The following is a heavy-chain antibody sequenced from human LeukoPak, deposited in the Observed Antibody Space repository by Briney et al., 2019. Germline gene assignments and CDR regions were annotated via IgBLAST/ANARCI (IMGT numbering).Heavy chain of an antibody. CDR2: IYYGGST. V-gene: IGHV4-59*01. CDR3: ARSRADYGDYPSFDY. Sequence: PSETLSLTCTVSGGSISSYYLSWIRQPPGKGLEWIGYIYYGGSTNYNPSLKSRVTISVDTSKNQFSLKLSSVTAADTAVYYCARSRADYGDYPSFDYWGQGTLVTVSS. J-gene: IGHJ4*02. CDR1: GGSISSYY. D-gene: IGHD4-17*01.